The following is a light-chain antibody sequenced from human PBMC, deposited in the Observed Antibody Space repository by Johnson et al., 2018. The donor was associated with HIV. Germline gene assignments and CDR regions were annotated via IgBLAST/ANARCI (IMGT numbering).Light chain of an antibody. CDR1: SSNIGNNY. CDR2: DNN. V-gene: IGLV1-51*01. J-gene: IGLJ1*01. Sequence: QSVLSQPPSVSAAPGQKVTISCSGSSSNIGNNYVSWYQQLPGTAPKLLIYDNNKRPSGIPDRFSGSKSGTSATLGITGLQTGAVADYYCGTWDSSLSAGGYVFGTGTKVTVL. CDR3: GTWDSSLSAGGYV.